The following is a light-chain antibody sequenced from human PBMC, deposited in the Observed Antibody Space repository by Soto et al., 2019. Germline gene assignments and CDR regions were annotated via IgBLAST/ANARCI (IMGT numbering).Light chain of an antibody. V-gene: IGKV3-15*01. Sequence: EIVLTQSPGTLSLSPGERATLSCRASQSVSSSQLAWYQQKPGQAPRLLMFDASTRAAGIPDRFSGSGSGTEFTLTISGLQSDDFAVYYCQQFNNWPPWTFGQGTKVDIK. CDR2: DAS. J-gene: IGKJ1*01. CDR1: QSVSSS. CDR3: QQFNNWPPWT.